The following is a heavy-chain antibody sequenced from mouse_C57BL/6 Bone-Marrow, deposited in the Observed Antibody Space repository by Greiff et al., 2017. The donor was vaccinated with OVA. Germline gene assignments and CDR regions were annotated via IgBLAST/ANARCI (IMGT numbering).Heavy chain of an antibody. Sequence: EVQGVESGGGLVQPGGSMKLSCAASGFTFSDAWMDWVRQSPEKGLEWVAEIRNKANNHATYYAESVKGRFTISRDDSKSSVYLQMNSLRAEDTGIYYCTAYYSNYYAMDYWGQGTSVTVSS. CDR1: GFTFSDAW. D-gene: IGHD2-5*01. CDR2: IRNKANNHAT. CDR3: TAYYSNYYAMDY. V-gene: IGHV6-6*01. J-gene: IGHJ4*01.